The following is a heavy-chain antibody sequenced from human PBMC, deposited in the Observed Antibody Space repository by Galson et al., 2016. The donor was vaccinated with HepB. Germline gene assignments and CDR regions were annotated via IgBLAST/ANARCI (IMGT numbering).Heavy chain of an antibody. CDR3: LRGGAGTNAFDL. D-gene: IGHD1-26*01. J-gene: IGHJ3*01. CDR2: IRSNTYGGTA. Sequence: LRLSCAASGFIFGDYTMTWIRQAPGKGLEWLGFIRSNTYGGTAEYAASVRARFTLSRDDSENIAYLQMNSLKSDDTAVYFCLRGGAGTNAFDLRGRGTLAIVSS. CDR1: GFIFGDYT. V-gene: IGHV3-49*03.